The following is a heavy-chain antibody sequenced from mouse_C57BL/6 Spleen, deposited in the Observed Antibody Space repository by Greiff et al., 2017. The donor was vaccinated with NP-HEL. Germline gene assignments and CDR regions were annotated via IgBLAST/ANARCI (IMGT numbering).Heavy chain of an antibody. Sequence: VQLQQSGAELVKPGASVKLSCTASGFNITDYYMHWVKQRTEQGLEWIGRIDPEDGETKYAPKFQGKATITADTSSNTAYLQLSSLTSEDTAVYYCALRYGSRDYAMDYWGQGTSVTVSS. D-gene: IGHD1-1*01. CDR3: ALRYGSRDYAMDY. CDR2: IDPEDGET. V-gene: IGHV14-2*01. J-gene: IGHJ4*01. CDR1: GFNITDYY.